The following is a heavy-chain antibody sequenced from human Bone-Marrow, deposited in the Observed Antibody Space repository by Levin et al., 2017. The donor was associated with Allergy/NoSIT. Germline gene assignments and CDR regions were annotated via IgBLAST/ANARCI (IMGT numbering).Heavy chain of an antibody. J-gene: IGHJ5*02. CDR1: GYTFTSYY. V-gene: IGHV1-46*01. D-gene: IGHD3-10*01. Sequence: VASVKVSCKASGYTFTSYYMHWVRQAPGQGLEWMGIINPSGGSTSYAQKFQGRVTMTRDTSTSTVYMELSSLRSEDTAVYYCARSYYYGSGSIKRGAAHRGWFDPWGQGTLVTVSS. CDR2: INPSGGST. CDR3: ARSYYYGSGSIKRGAAHRGWFDP.